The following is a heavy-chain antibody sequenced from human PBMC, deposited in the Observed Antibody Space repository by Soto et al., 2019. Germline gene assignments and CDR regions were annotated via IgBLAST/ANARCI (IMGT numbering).Heavy chain of an antibody. CDR2: IIPIFGTA. Sequence: SVKVSCKASGYTFTSYYMHWVRQAPGQGLEWMGGIIPIFGTANYAQKFQGRVTITADESTSTAYMELSSLRSEDTAVYYCARDPSIKNWFDPWGQGTLVTVSS. V-gene: IGHV1-69*13. J-gene: IGHJ5*02. CDR3: ARDPSIKNWFDP. CDR1: GYTFTSYY.